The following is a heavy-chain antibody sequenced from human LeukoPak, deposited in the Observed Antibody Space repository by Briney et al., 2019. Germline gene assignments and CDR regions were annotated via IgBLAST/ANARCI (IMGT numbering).Heavy chain of an antibody. CDR2: IRYDGSNK. CDR3: AGSYYNVFDY. V-gene: IGHV3-30*02. CDR1: GFTFSSYS. Sequence: GGSLRLSCEASGFTFSSYSMTWVRQAPGKGLEWVALIRYDGSNKYYADSVKGRFTISRDNSKNTLYLQMNSLRAEDTAVYYCAGSYYNVFDYWGQGTLVTVSS. J-gene: IGHJ4*02. D-gene: IGHD3-10*01.